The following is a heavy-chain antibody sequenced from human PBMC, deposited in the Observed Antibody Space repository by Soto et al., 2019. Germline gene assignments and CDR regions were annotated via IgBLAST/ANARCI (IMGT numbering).Heavy chain of an antibody. J-gene: IGHJ6*02. CDR2: TNPNSGAT. CDR3: PRGPRLSGADYGLDV. V-gene: IGHV1-2*04. D-gene: IGHD2-15*01. CDR1: GYTFTDYY. Sequence: ASVKVSCKASGYTFTDYYIHWVRQAPGQGLEWMRWTNPNSGATNYAQKCQGWVTMNRDTPISTAYMELSRLTSDDTAMYSSPRGPRLSGADYGLDVWGQGTTFTVSS.